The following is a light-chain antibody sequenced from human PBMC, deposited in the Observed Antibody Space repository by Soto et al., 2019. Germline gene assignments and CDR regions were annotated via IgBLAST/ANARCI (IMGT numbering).Light chain of an antibody. V-gene: IGLV2-11*01. Sequence: QSVLTQPRSVSGSPGQSVTISCTGTSSDVGGYKYVSWYQQHPGKVPKLMMFDVSERPSGVPDRFSGSKSGNTASLSISGLQAEDEADYYCCAYAGSYTVVFGGGPKATVL. CDR2: DVS. J-gene: IGLJ2*01. CDR3: CAYAGSYTVV. CDR1: SSDVGGYKY.